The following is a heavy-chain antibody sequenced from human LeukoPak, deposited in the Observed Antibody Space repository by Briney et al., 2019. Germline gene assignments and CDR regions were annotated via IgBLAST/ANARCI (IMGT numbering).Heavy chain of an antibody. Sequence: SQTLSLTCTVSGGSIGSGSYYWSWIRQPAGKGLEWIGRIYTSGSTNYNPSLKSRVTISVDTSKNQFSLKLSSVTAADTAVYYCATTYYYDSSGLYYRGQGTLVTVSS. CDR1: GGSIGSGSYY. CDR3: ATTYYYDSSGLYY. V-gene: IGHV4-61*02. D-gene: IGHD3-22*01. CDR2: IYTSGST. J-gene: IGHJ4*02.